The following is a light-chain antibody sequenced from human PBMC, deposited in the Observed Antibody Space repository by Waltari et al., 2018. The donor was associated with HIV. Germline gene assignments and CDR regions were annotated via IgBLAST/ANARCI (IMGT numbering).Light chain of an antibody. Sequence: QSVLIQPPSVSGAPGHNVTIACAGTNSNVGAGFAVNWYPQFPGVAPKTVIYGNTNRPSCFTDRFSGSKSDTSASLAITGLRAEDEADYHCQSYDNTLGGVVFGGGTKLTVL. V-gene: IGLV1-40*01. CDR1: NSNVGAGFA. CDR2: GNT. J-gene: IGLJ2*01. CDR3: QSYDNTLGGVV.